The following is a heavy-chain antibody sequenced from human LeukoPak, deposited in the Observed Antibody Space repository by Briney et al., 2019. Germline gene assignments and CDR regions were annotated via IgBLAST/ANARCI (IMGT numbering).Heavy chain of an antibody. CDR1: GYTFTGYY. D-gene: IGHD3-3*01. CDR3: ARAVLRFLEWSVSINYFDY. V-gene: IGHV1-2*02. CDR2: INPNSGGT. J-gene: IGHJ4*02. Sequence: ASVKVSCKASGYTFTGYYMRWVRQAPGQGLEWMGWINPNSGGTNYAQKFQGRVTMTRDTSISTAYMELSRLRSDDTAVYYCARAVLRFLEWSVSINYFDYWGQGTLVTVSS.